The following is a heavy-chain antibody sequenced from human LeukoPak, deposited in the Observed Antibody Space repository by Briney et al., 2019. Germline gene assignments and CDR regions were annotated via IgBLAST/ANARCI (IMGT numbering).Heavy chain of an antibody. Sequence: GGSLRLSCAASGFTFSNAWMSWVRQAPGKGLEWVGRIKSKTDGGTTDYAAPVKGRFTISRDDSKNTLYPQMNSLKTEDTAVYYCTTDLGYYYCGSGSYVEPNWFDPWGQGTLVTVSS. CDR2: IKSKTDGGTT. CDR1: GFTFSNAW. D-gene: IGHD3-10*01. J-gene: IGHJ5*02. CDR3: TTDLGYYYCGSGSYVEPNWFDP. V-gene: IGHV3-15*01.